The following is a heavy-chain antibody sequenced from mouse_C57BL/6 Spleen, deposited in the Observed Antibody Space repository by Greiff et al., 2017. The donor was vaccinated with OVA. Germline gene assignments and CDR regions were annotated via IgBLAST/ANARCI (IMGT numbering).Heavy chain of an antibody. CDR3: ATSSRAMDY. J-gene: IGHJ4*01. CDR2: ISSGSSTI. V-gene: IGHV5-17*01. Sequence: EVKLQESGGGLVKPGGSLKLSCAASGFTFSDYGMHWVRQAPEKGLEWVAYISSGSSTIYYADTVKGRFTISRDNAKNTLFLQMTSLRSEDTAMYYCATSSRAMDYWGQGTSVTVSS. CDR1: GFTFSDYG.